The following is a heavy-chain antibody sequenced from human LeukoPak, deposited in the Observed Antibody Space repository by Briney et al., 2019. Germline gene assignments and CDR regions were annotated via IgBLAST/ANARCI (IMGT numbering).Heavy chain of an antibody. D-gene: IGHD3-3*01. V-gene: IGHV3-11*01. CDR1: GFSFSDDY. CDR3: ARVQGPLEWLPTYFDY. Sequence: GGSLRLSCAASGFSFSDDYMSWIRQAPGKGLEWVSYISSSGSTIYYADSVKGRFTISRDNAKNSLYLQMNSLRAEDTAVYYCARVQGPLEWLPTYFDYWGQGTLVTVSS. CDR2: ISSSGSTI. J-gene: IGHJ4*02.